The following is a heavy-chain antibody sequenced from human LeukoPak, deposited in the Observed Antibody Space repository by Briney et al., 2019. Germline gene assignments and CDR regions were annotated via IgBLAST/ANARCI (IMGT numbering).Heavy chain of an antibody. D-gene: IGHD3-10*01. CDR2: ISYGSTYI. CDR3: ASGSSSVFDY. J-gene: IGHJ4*02. Sequence: GGSLRLSCAASGFTFSSYSMNWVRQAPGKGLEWVSSISYGSTYIYYADSVKGRFTTSRDNAKNSLYLQMNRLRAEDTAVYYCASGSSSVFDYWGQGTLVTVSS. CDR1: GFTFSSYS. V-gene: IGHV3-21*06.